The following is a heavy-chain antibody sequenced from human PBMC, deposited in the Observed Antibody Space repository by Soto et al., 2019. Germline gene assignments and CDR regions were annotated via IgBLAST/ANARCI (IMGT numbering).Heavy chain of an antibody. CDR3: AREGGGYRFDR. CDR2: IFSSEHF. Sequence: SETLSLTCTVSGGSISSYYWGWIRQPPGKGLEWLGYIFSSEHFKYNPSLKSRLTISVDPSKNLVSLRLTSVTAADTAVYYCAREGGGYRFDRWGQGTLVTVSS. D-gene: IGHD3-16*02. J-gene: IGHJ4*02. CDR1: GGSISSYY. V-gene: IGHV4-59*01.